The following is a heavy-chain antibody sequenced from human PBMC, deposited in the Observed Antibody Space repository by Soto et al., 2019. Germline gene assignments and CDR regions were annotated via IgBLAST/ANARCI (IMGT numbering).Heavy chain of an antibody. CDR1: GGSIKNYY. CDR2: IDYSGST. D-gene: IGHD3-16*01. V-gene: IGHV4-59*01. CDR3: ARADSSGSGTYTPFDAFDI. J-gene: IGHJ3*02. Sequence: QVQLQESGPGLVKPSETLSLACSVSGGSIKNYYWSWLRQPPGKGLEWIGYIDYSGSTTYNPSLKCRVTISVDTSKNQLSLRLTSVTAAYTAIYSCARADSSGSGTYTPFDAFDIWGQGTLVTVSS.